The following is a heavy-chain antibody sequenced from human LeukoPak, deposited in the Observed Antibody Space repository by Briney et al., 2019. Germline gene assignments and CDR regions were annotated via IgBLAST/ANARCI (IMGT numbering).Heavy chain of an antibody. V-gene: IGHV4-34*01. Sequence: SETLSHTCAVYGGSFSGYYWSWIRQPPGKGLEWMGEINHSGSTNYNPSVKSRVTISVDTCKNQFLLKLSSVTAAETAVYFCARYSYGYGYYFDYWGQGTLVTVSS. CDR2: INHSGST. CDR3: ARYSYGYGYYFDY. D-gene: IGHD5-18*01. CDR1: GGSFSGYY. J-gene: IGHJ4*02.